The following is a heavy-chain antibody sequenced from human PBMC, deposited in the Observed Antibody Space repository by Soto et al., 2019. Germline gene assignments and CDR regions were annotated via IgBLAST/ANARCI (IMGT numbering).Heavy chain of an antibody. V-gene: IGHV2-70*11. J-gene: IGHJ4*02. CDR2: IDWDDDK. CDR3: ARIQYSSGWGYYFDF. Sequence: GSGPTLVNPTQTLTLTCTFSGFSLSTSGMCVSWIRQPPGKALEWLARIDWDDDKYYSTSLKTRLTISKDTSKNQVVLTMTNMDTVDTATYYCARIQYSSGWGYYFDFWGQGALVTGSS. D-gene: IGHD6-19*01. CDR1: GFSLSTSGMC.